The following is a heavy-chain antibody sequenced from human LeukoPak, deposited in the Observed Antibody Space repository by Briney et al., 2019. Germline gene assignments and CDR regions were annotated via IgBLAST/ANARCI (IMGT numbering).Heavy chain of an antibody. CDR2: IYHSGST. D-gene: IGHD3-9*01. CDR3: ARDGSRYFDWLLLRNQEAWFDP. V-gene: IGHV4-39*07. J-gene: IGHJ5*02. Sequence: SETLSLTCTVSGGSFSSSSYNWAWIRQPPGKGLEWIGSIYHSGSTYYNPSLKSRVTISVDTSKNQFSLKLSSVTAADTAVYYCARDGSRYFDWLLLRNQEAWFDPWGQGTLVTVSS. CDR1: GGSFSSSSYN.